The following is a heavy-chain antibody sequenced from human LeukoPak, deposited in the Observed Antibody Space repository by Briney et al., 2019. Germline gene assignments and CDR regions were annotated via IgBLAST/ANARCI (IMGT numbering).Heavy chain of an antibody. CDR2: INHSGST. Sequence: SETLSLTCTVSGGSISSYYWSWIRQPPGKGLEWIGEINHSGSTNYNPSLKSRVTISVDTSKNQFSLKLSSVTAADTAVYYCARGLRFLEWLGFFDYWGQGTLVTVSS. J-gene: IGHJ4*02. V-gene: IGHV4-34*01. CDR3: ARGLRFLEWLGFFDY. D-gene: IGHD3-3*01. CDR1: GGSISSYY.